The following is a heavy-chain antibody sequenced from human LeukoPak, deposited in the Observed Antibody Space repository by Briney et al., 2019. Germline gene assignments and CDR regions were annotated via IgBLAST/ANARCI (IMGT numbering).Heavy chain of an antibody. D-gene: IGHD2-21*02. CDR1: GFTFSDYY. CDR2: ISSSGSTI. CDR3: ARELAYCGGDCCSGVFDP. J-gene: IGHJ5*02. V-gene: IGHV3-11*04. Sequence: GGSLRLSCAASGFTFSDYYMSWIRQAPGKGLEWVSYISSSGSTIYYADSVKGRFTISRDNAKNSLYLQMNSLRAEDTAVYYCARELAYCGGDCCSGVFDPWGQGTLVTVSS.